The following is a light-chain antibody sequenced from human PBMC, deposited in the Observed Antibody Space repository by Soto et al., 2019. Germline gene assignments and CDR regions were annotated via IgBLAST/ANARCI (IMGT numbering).Light chain of an antibody. V-gene: IGKV1-5*01. CDR2: DAS. CDR3: QQYNSYPIT. Sequence: DIQMTQSPSTLSASVGDRVTITCRAGQSISSWLAWYQQKPGKAPKLLIYDASSLESGVPSRFSGSGSGTEFTLTISSPQPDDFATYYCQQYNSYPITFGQGTRLEIK. J-gene: IGKJ5*01. CDR1: QSISSW.